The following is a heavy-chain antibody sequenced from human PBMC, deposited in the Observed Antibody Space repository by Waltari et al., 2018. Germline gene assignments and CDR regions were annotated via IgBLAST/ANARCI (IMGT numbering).Heavy chain of an antibody. Sequence: QVQLQQWGAGLLKPSETLSLTCAVYGGSFSGYYWSWIRQPPGQGLEWIGEINHSGSTNDNPSLKRRVTISVDTSKNQFSLKLSSVTAADTAVYYCASPLGGYSAEGPWGQGTLVTVSS. D-gene: IGHD5-18*01. J-gene: IGHJ5*02. CDR1: GGSFSGYY. CDR2: INHSGST. V-gene: IGHV4-34*01. CDR3: ASPLGGYSAEGP.